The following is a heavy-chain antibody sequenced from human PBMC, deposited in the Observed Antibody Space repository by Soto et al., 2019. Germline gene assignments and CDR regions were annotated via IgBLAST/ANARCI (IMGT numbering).Heavy chain of an antibody. Sequence: PSETLSLTCTVSGGSISRGGYYWSGLRHHPGKSLKWIGYLNYSGSTYYNPSLKSRLTISGDTSKNQFSLKLSSVPAADTAVYYCARDLSPHCSSTSCYYYSGMDGCGQETTVTV. V-gene: IGHV4-31*03. CDR1: GGSISRGGYY. J-gene: IGHJ6*02. CDR2: LNYSGST. D-gene: IGHD2-2*01. CDR3: ARDLSPHCSSTSCYYYSGMDG.